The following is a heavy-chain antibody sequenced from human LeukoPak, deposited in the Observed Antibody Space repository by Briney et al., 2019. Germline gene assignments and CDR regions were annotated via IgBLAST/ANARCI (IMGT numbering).Heavy chain of an antibody. D-gene: IGHD6-19*01. CDR2: IKQDGSEK. CDR1: GFTFSSYW. J-gene: IGHJ6*03. CDR3: ARGGIAVAGTRENYYYYYMDV. Sequence: GGSLRLSCAASGFTFSSYWMSWVRQAPGKGLEWVANIKQDGSEKCYVDSVKGRFTISRDNAKNSLYLQMNSLRAEDTAVYYCARGGIAVAGTRENYYYYYMDVWGKGTTVTVSS. V-gene: IGHV3-7*01.